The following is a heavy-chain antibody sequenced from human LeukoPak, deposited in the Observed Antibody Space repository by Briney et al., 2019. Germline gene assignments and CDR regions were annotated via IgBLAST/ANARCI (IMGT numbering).Heavy chain of an antibody. CDR2: IRYDGSNK. CDR1: GFTFSSYG. D-gene: IGHD6-19*01. V-gene: IGHV3-30*02. CDR3: AKDRCPHSQWRVCYFDY. J-gene: IGHJ4*02. Sequence: GGTLRLSCAASGFTFSSYGMHWVRQAPGKGLEWGAFIRYDGSNKYYADSVKGRFTISRDTSKNTLYLQMNSLRPEDTAVYFCAKDRCPHSQWRVCYFDYWGQGTLVSVPS.